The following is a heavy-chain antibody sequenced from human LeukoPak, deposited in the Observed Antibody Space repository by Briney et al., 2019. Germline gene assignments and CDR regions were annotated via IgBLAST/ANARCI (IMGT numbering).Heavy chain of an antibody. CDR1: GGSISTYY. CDR2: IYYSGST. D-gene: IGHD6-25*01. Sequence: SETLSLTCTVSGGSISTYYWSWIRQPPGKGLEWIGYIYYSGSTNYNPTLKSRVTISVGTSKNQFSLKLSSVTAADTAVYYCAREGQRPTWGQGTLVTVSS. CDR3: AREGQRPT. V-gene: IGHV4-59*01. J-gene: IGHJ5*02.